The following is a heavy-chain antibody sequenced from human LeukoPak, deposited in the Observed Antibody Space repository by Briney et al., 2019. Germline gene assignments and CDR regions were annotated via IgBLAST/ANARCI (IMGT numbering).Heavy chain of an antibody. V-gene: IGHV3-43*01. CDR2: ISWDGGST. Sequence: GGSLRLSCAASGFTFDDYTMHWVRQAPGKGLEWVSLISWDGGSTYYADSVKGRFTISGDNSKNSLYLQMNSLRTEDTALYYCAKDMAVRLVRSNFDYWGQGTLVTVSS. CDR3: AKDMAVRLVRSNFDY. J-gene: IGHJ4*02. CDR1: GFTFDDYT. D-gene: IGHD6-19*01.